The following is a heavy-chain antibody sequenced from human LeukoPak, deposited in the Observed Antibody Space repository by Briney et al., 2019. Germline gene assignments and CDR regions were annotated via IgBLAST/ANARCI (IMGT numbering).Heavy chain of an antibody. CDR1: GGTFSSYA. CDR2: VIPILGIV. D-gene: IGHD4-17*01. Sequence: ASVKVSCKASGGTFSSYAISWVRQAPGQGLEWMGRVIPILGIVNYAQKFQGRVTITADKSTSTAYMELSSLRSEDTAVYYCARGNNDYGDFSFQHWGQGTLVTVSS. J-gene: IGHJ1*01. V-gene: IGHV1-69*04. CDR3: ARGNNDYGDFSFQH.